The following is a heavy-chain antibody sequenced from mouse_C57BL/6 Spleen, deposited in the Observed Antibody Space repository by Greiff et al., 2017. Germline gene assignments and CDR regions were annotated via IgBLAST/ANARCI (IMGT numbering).Heavy chain of an antibody. CDR3: TTYGSSTWFAY. Sequence: EVKLMESGAELVRPGASVKLSCTASGFNIKDDYMHWVKQRPEQGLEWIGWIDPENGDTEYASNFQGKATITADTSSNTAYLPLSSLTSEDTAVYYCTTYGSSTWFAYWGQGTLVTVSA. CDR1: GFNIKDDY. CDR2: IDPENGDT. V-gene: IGHV14-4*01. D-gene: IGHD1-1*01. J-gene: IGHJ3*01.